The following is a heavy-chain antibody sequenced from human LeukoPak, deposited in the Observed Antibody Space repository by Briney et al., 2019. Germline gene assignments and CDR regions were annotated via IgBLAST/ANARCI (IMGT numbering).Heavy chain of an antibody. D-gene: IGHD2-2*01. J-gene: IGHJ4*02. CDR3: ARVREYQLLNYFDY. Sequence: PGGSLRLFCAASGFTFSSYWMSWVRQAPGKGVEWVANIKQDGSEKYYVDSVKVRFTISRDNAKNSLYLQMNSLRAEDTAVYYCARVREYQLLNYFDYWGQGTLVTVSS. CDR1: GFTFSSYW. V-gene: IGHV3-7*01. CDR2: IKQDGSEK.